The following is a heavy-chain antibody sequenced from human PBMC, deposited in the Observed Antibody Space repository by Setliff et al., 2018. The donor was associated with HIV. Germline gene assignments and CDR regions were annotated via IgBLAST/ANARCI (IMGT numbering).Heavy chain of an antibody. J-gene: IGHJ4*02. V-gene: IGHV3-23*01. CDR1: GFTFSSHA. CDR2: LSGSGTST. CDR3: ARDQIAARPFDY. Sequence: GGSLRLSCAASGFTFSSHAMTWVRQAPGKGLEWVSSLSGSGTSTYYADSVKGRFTISRDSAKNSLYLQMNSLRAEDTAVYYCARDQIAARPFDYWGQGTLVTVSS. D-gene: IGHD6-6*01.